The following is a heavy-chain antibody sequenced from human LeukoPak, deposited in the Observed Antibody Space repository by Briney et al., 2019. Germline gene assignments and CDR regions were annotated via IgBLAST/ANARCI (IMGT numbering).Heavy chain of an antibody. J-gene: IGHJ4*02. Sequence: AAVKVSCKVSGYIFSDLSIHWVRQAPGQGLEWMGWINPNSGGTNYAQKFQGRVTMTRDTSISTAYMELSRLRSDDTAVYYCARLIEENYDFWSGSGFDYWGQGTLVTVSS. CDR3: ARLIEENYDFWSGSGFDY. D-gene: IGHD3-3*01. V-gene: IGHV1-2*02. CDR1: GYIFSDLS. CDR2: INPNSGGT.